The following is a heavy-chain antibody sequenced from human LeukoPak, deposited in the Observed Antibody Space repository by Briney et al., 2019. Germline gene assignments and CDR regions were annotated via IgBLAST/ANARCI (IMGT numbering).Heavy chain of an antibody. CDR2: IYTSGST. CDR3: ARCGYSSSWSTLYYFDY. V-gene: IGHV4-61*02. D-gene: IGHD6-13*01. J-gene: IGHJ4*02. CDR1: GGSISSGSYY. Sequence: PSQTLSLTCTVSGGSISSGSYYWSWIRQPAGKGLEWIGRIYTSGSTNYNPSLKSRVTISVDTSKNQFSLKLSSVTAADTAVYYCARCGYSSSWSTLYYFDYWGQGTLVTVSS.